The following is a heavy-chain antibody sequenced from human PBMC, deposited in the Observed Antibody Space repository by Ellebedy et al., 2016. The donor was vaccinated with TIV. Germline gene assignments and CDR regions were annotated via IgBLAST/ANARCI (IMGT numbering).Heavy chain of an antibody. CDR1: GGSFSGYY. D-gene: IGHD3-10*01. J-gene: IGHJ6*02. CDR3: ARLIITMVYGMDV. Sequence: MPSETLSLTCAVSGGSFSGYYWSWIRQPPGKGLEWIGEINHSGSTNSNPSLKSRVIISLHTSKNQFSLKLSSVTAADTAVYYCARLIITMVYGMDVWGQGTTVTVSS. CDR2: INHSGST. V-gene: IGHV4-34*01.